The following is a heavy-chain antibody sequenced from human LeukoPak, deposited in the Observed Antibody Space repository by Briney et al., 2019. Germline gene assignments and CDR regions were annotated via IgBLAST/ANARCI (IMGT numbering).Heavy chain of an antibody. CDR3: ARHGDDSSGYYYDGGAFDI. Sequence: GESLKISCKGSGYSFTSYWIGWVRQMPGKGLEWMGIIYPGDSDTRYSPSFQGQVTISADKSISTAYLQWSSLKATDTAMYYCARHGDDSSGYYYDGGAFDIWGQGTMVTVSS. D-gene: IGHD3-22*01. V-gene: IGHV5-51*01. J-gene: IGHJ3*02. CDR2: IYPGDSDT. CDR1: GYSFTSYW.